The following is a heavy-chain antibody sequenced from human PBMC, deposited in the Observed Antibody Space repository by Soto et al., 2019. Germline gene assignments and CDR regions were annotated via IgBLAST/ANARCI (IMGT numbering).Heavy chain of an antibody. Sequence: GASVKVSCKASGGTFSSYAISWVRQAPGQGLEWMGGIIPIFGTANYAQKFQGRVTITADEATRKAYMELRSLRSEDTPMHYCATDYTGTYHYDMEVWRQGPTVTVSS. V-gene: IGHV1-69*13. J-gene: IGHJ6*02. CDR1: GGTFSSYA. CDR2: IIPIFGTA. D-gene: IGHD3-16*01. CDR3: ATDYTGTYHYDMEV.